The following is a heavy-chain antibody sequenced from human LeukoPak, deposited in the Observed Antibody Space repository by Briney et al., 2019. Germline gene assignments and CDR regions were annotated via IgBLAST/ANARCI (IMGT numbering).Heavy chain of an antibody. D-gene: IGHD2-2*01. CDR2: TYYRSKWYN. J-gene: IGHJ4*02. CDR1: GDSVSRNSAA. CDR3: AREDDIVVVPAAPDY. Sequence: HSQTLSLTCAISGDSVSRNSAAWNWIRQSPSRGLEWLGRTYYRSKWYNDYAVSVKSRITINPDTSKNQFSLQLNSVTPEDTAVYYCAREDDIVVVPAAPDYWGQGTLVTVSS. V-gene: IGHV6-1*01.